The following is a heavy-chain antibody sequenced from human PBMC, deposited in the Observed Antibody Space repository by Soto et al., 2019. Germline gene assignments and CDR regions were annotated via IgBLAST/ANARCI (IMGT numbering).Heavy chain of an antibody. CDR2: ISGSDGKT. CDR3: AKWSYLDY. Sequence: GGALRLSCTTSGFSFASFAMTWVRQAPGKGLEWVATISGSDGKTYYADSVKGRFSISRDTSRNTLYLQMNSLRADDTAIYYCAKWSYLDYWGQGTRVTVSS. D-gene: IGHD3-3*01. CDR1: GFSFASFA. J-gene: IGHJ4*02. V-gene: IGHV3-23*01.